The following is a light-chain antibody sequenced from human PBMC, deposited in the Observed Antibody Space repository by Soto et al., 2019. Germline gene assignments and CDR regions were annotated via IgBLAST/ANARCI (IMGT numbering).Light chain of an antibody. Sequence: DIQMTQSPSTLSASVGDRVTITCRASQRISTWLAWYQQKPGKAPKLLIYKASSLEGGVPSRFSGSGSGTEFNITISSLQPDDFATYYCQQYNTSPLTFGGGTTVEIK. CDR3: QQYNTSPLT. CDR2: KAS. V-gene: IGKV1-5*03. J-gene: IGKJ4*01. CDR1: QRISTW.